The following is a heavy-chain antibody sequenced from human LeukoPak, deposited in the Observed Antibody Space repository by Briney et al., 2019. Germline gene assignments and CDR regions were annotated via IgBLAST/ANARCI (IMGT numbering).Heavy chain of an antibody. CDR1: GFPFGDYS. Sequence: PGGSLRLSCTASGFPFGDYSMIWVRQAPGKGLEWVGSIRGETYGGITEYAASVKGRLILSRDDSKSIAYLQLSSLKTEDTAVYYCTREKIPGLFGVLFWGQGTLVTVSS. CDR2: IRGETYGGIT. D-gene: IGHD3-10*01. J-gene: IGHJ4*02. CDR3: TREKIPGLFGVLF. V-gene: IGHV3-49*04.